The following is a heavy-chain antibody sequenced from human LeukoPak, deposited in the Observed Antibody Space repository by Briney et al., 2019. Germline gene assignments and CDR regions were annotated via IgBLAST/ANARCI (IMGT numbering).Heavy chain of an antibody. CDR3: ARVLGGAFDI. J-gene: IGHJ3*02. Sequence: ASVKVSCKASGYTFTSYYMHWVRQAPGQGLEWMGIINPSGGSTSYAQKFQGRVTMTRDTSTSTVYMELRSLRSDDTAVYYCARVLGGAFDIWGQGTMVTVSS. D-gene: IGHD3-16*01. CDR1: GYTFTSYY. CDR2: INPSGGST. V-gene: IGHV1-46*01.